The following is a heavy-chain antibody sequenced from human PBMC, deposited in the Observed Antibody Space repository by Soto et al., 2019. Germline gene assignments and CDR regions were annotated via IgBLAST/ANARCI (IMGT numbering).Heavy chain of an antibody. D-gene: IGHD3-3*01. CDR1: GFTFSSYS. V-gene: IGHV3-21*01. CDR2: ISSSSSYI. Sequence: GGSLRLSCAASGFTFSSYSMNWVRQAPGKGLEWVSSISSSSSYIYYADSVKVRFTISRDNAKNSLYLQMNSLRAEDTAVYYCARDIYGDDFWSGYYDYWGQGTLVTVSS. J-gene: IGHJ4*02. CDR3: ARDIYGDDFWSGYYDY.